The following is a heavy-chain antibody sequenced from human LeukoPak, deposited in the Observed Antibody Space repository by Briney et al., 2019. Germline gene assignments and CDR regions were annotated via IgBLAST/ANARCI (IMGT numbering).Heavy chain of an antibody. V-gene: IGHV3-11*01. CDR1: GFTFSDYY. CDR2: ISSSGSTI. CDR3: ARGNYYDSSGYYSFDY. D-gene: IGHD3-22*01. Sequence: GGSLRLPCAASGFTFSDYYMSWIRQAPGKGPEWVSYISSSGSTIYYADSVKGRFTISRDNAKNSLYLQMNSLRAEDTAVYYCARGNYYDSSGYYSFDYWGQGTLVTVSS. J-gene: IGHJ4*02.